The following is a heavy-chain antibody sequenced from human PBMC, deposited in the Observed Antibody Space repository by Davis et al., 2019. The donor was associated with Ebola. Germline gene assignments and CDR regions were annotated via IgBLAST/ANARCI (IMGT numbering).Heavy chain of an antibody. V-gene: IGHV4-61*01. CDR1: GGSVSSANYY. CDR3: ARTDRVCSGGTCYSGNDFDY. CDR2: IYSSGST. Sequence: SETLSLTCTVSGGSVSSANYYWSWIRQPPGKGLEWIGYIYSSGSTNYNPSLKSRVTISVDTSKNQFSLKLSSVTATDTAVYYCARTDRVCSGGTCYSGNDFDYWGQGTLVTVSS. D-gene: IGHD2-15*01. J-gene: IGHJ4*02.